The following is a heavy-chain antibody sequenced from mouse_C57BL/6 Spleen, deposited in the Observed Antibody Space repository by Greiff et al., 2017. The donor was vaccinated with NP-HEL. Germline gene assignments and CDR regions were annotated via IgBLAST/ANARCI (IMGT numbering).Heavy chain of an antibody. CDR1: GFSLTSYG. J-gene: IGHJ3*01. D-gene: IGHD2-2*01. CDR2: IWGVGST. V-gene: IGHV2-6*01. Sequence: VQGVESGPGLVAPSQSLSITCTVSGFSLTSYGVDWVRQSPGKGLEWLGVIWGVGSTNYNSALKSRLSISKDNSKSQVILKMNSLQTDDTAMYYGASGPIYYGYDGFAYWGQGTLVTVSA. CDR3: ASGPIYYGYDGFAY.